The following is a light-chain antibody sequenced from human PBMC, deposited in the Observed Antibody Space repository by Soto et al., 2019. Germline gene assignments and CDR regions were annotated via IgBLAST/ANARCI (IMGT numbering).Light chain of an antibody. Sequence: QSALTQPASVSGSPGQSITISCTGTSSDVGSYNLVSWYQQHPGKAPKLMNYEGSKRPSGVSNRFSGSKSGNTASLTISGLQAEDEADYYCCSYAGISAVFGGGTKVTVL. CDR1: SSDVGSYNL. CDR2: EGS. CDR3: CSYAGISAV. V-gene: IGLV2-23*01. J-gene: IGLJ2*01.